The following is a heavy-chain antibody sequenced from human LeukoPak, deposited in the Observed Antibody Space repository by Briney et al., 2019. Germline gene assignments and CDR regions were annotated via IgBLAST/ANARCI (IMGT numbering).Heavy chain of an antibody. CDR1: GFTFSDYY. D-gene: IGHD5-24*01. CDR3: AKSMAAYYYYGMDV. Sequence: PGGSLRLSCAASGFTFSDYYMSWIRQAPGKGLEWVSYISRSSTYTNYADSVKGRFSISRDNAKNSLYLQMNSLRAEDTAVYYCAKSMAAYYYYGMDVWGQGTTVTVSS. V-gene: IGHV3-11*03. J-gene: IGHJ6*02. CDR2: ISRSSTYT.